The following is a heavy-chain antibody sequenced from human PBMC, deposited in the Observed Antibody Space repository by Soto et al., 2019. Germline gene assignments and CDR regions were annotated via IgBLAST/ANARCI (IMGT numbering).Heavy chain of an antibody. V-gene: IGHV3-33*01. CDR2: IWYDGSNK. J-gene: IGHJ4*02. CDR1: GFTFSSYG. Sequence: QVQLVESGGGVVQPGRSLRLSCAASGFTFSSYGMHWVRQAPGKGLEWVAVIWYDGSNKYYADSVKGRFTISRDNSKNTLYLQMNSLRAEDTAVYYCARDVQDYYGSGSYYLFDYWGQGTLVTVSS. CDR3: ARDVQDYYGSGSYYLFDY. D-gene: IGHD3-10*01.